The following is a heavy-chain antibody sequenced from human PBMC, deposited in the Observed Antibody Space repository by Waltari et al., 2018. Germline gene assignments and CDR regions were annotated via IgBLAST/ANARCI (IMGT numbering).Heavy chain of an antibody. J-gene: IGHJ3*02. Sequence: QVQLVQSGVEVKNPGASVKVSCKASGYTFTTYGLSWVRQAPGQGLEWMGWSSVYIGDTNYAQTHQRRVTMTTDTSTTTAYMRLRSLKSDDTPMYYCVRDLEHWGDDCYRDTFDIWGQGTRVTVSS. V-gene: IGHV1-18*01. D-gene: IGHD2-21*01. CDR3: VRDLEHWGDDCYRDTFDI. CDR1: GYTFTTYG. CDR2: SSVYIGDT.